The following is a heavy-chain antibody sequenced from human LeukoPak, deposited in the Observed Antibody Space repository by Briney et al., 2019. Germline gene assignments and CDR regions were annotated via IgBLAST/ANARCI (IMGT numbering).Heavy chain of an antibody. CDR2: IWYDGSNK. J-gene: IGHJ3*02. CDR3: AREIATAATGAFDI. D-gene: IGHD6-13*01. Sequence: GGSLRLSCAASGFTFSSYGMHWVRQAPGKGLEWVAVIWYDGSNKYYADSVKGRFTISRDNAKNTLYLQLNSLRVEDTAVYYCAREIATAATGAFDIWGQGTMVTVSS. CDR1: GFTFSSYG. V-gene: IGHV3-33*01.